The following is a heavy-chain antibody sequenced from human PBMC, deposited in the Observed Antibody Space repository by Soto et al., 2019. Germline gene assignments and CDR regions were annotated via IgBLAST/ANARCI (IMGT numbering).Heavy chain of an antibody. D-gene: IGHD4-17*01. J-gene: IGHJ4*02. CDR1: GFTFSNAW. Sequence: GGSLRLSCEVSGFTFSNAWMSWVHQGPGQGLEWVGRIKRNTDGGTTNYAGPVKGRFTISRDDARNTLYLQMNSLQVDDTGIYYCTTGMTTVTAGFDYWGQGTLVTVSS. CDR2: IKRNTDGGTT. V-gene: IGHV3-15*01. CDR3: TTGMTTVTAGFDY.